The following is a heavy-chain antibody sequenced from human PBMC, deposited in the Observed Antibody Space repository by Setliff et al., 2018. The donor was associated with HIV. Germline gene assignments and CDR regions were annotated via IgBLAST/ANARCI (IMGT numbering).Heavy chain of an antibody. V-gene: IGHV4-34*01. CDR1: GGSFSGHY. Sequence: PSETLSLTCAVYGGSFSGHYWTWIRQPPGKGLEWIGYINHSGSTNYYPSLKSRVTISADTSKNQFTLKLSSVTAADTAVYYCAGGHNCWSDYYHYYYMDVWGKGTMVTVSS. D-gene: IGHD3-3*01. J-gene: IGHJ6*03. CDR3: AGGHNCWSDYYHYYYMDV. CDR2: INHSGST.